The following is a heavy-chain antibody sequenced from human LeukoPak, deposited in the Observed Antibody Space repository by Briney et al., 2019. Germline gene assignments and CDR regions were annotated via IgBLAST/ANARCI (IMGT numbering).Heavy chain of an antibody. D-gene: IGHD3-22*01. CDR2: ISAYNGNT. V-gene: IGHV1-18*01. CDR3: ARVDYYDSSGYSNY. Sequence: ASVKVSCKASGYTFTSYGISWVRQAPGQGPEWMGWISAYNGNTNYAQKLQGRVTMTTDTSTSTAYMELRSLRSDDTAVYYCARVDYYDSSGYSNYWGQGTLVTVSS. CDR1: GYTFTSYG. J-gene: IGHJ4*02.